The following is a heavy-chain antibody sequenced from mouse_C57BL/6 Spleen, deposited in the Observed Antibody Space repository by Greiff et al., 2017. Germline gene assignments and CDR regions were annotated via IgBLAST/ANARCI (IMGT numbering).Heavy chain of an antibody. CDR3: VRQWGSSGHSDY. V-gene: IGHV10-1*01. CDR2: IRSKSNNYAT. Sequence: EVKVEESGGGLVQPKGSLKLSCAASGFSFNTYAMNWVRQAPGKGLEWVARIRSKSNNYATYYADSVKDRFTISRDDSESMLYLQMNNLKTEDTAMYYCVRQWGSSGHSDYWGQGTTLTVSS. D-gene: IGHD3-2*02. J-gene: IGHJ2*01. CDR1: GFSFNTYA.